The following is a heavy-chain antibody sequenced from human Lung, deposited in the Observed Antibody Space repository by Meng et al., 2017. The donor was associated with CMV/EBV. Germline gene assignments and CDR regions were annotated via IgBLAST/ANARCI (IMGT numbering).Heavy chain of an antibody. V-gene: IGHV4-4*02. D-gene: IGHD1-26*01. CDR1: GGSISSNIR. Sequence: AQHTQAVPGRVKPSGPLSLTCCVAGGSISSNIRWTGVRKPPGKALEWIGDIDDSGSTNYNPSLNSRISISLDKSKNHFSLKVNSVTAADTAVYYCARGKQDAWELLAYWGQGALVTVSS. CDR2: IDDSGST. CDR3: ARGKQDAWELLAY. J-gene: IGHJ4*02.